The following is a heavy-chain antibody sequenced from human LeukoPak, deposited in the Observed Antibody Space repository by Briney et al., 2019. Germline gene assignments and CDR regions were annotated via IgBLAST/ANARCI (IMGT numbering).Heavy chain of an antibody. D-gene: IGHD3-10*01. Sequence: GGSLRLSCAASGFTFSSYGMHWVRQAPGKGLEWVAVIWYDGSNKYYADSVKGRFTISRDNSKNTLYLQMNSLRAEDTAVYYCARDDGHYYGSGSLRYWGQGTLVTVSP. CDR2: IWYDGSNK. J-gene: IGHJ4*02. CDR3: ARDDGHYYGSGSLRY. V-gene: IGHV3-33*01. CDR1: GFTFSSYG.